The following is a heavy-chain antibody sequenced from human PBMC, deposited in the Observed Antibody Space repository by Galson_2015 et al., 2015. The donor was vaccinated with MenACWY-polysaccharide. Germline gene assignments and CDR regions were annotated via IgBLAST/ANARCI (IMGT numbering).Heavy chain of an antibody. J-gene: IGHJ4*02. V-gene: IGHV6-1*01. D-gene: IGHD6-19*01. Sequence: CAISGDSVSSNNAAWNWIRQSPSRGLVWLGRTYYRSKWYKYYAASVKSRITINVDTSKNQFSLQLTSVTPEDTAMYYCASQGIAVAGVIDYWGQGILVTVSS. CDR1: GDSVSSNNAA. CDR3: ASQGIAVAGVIDY. CDR2: TYYRSKWYK.